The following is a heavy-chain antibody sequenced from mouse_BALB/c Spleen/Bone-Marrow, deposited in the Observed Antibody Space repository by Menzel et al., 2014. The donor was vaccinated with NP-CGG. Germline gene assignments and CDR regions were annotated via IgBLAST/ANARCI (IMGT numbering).Heavy chain of an antibody. J-gene: IGHJ4*01. V-gene: IGHV1-26*01. CDR2: INPNNGGT. CDR3: AGWITTDYYAMDD. Sequence: VQLKASGAELVKPGASVKLSCKASGYTFTNYYIYWVKQRPGQGLEWIGGINPNNGGTRYNQKFKGKATLTVDKSSSTAYMELRSLTSEDSAVYYCAGWITTDYYAMDDWGQGTSVTVSS. D-gene: IGHD2-4*01. CDR1: GYTFTNYY.